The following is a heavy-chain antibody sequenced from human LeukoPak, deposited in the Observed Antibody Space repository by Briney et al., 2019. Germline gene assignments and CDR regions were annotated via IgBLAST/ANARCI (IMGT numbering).Heavy chain of an antibody. CDR2: IYYSGNT. Sequence: SETLSLTCTVSGDSISSSNYYWGWIRQPPGKGLEWIGTIYYSGNTYYNPSLKSRVTISVDTSKNQFSLKLSSVAAADTAVYYCARVEDTAMVPSAFDIWGQGTMVTVSS. CDR3: ARVEDTAMVPSAFDI. V-gene: IGHV4-39*07. CDR1: GDSISSSNYY. D-gene: IGHD5-18*01. J-gene: IGHJ3*02.